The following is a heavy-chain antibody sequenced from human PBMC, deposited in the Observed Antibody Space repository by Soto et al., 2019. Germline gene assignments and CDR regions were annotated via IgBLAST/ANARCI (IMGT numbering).Heavy chain of an antibody. CDR1: GYTFISYG. V-gene: IGHV1-18*04. J-gene: IGHJ4*02. Sequence: RASVKVSCKTSGYTFISYGISWVRQAPGQGREWMGWISAYNGNTNYAQKLQGRGTMTTDSSTSTAYMELRSLRSDDTAVYYCARGSRGGGGSFPRLYYFDYWGQGTLVTVSS. CDR2: ISAYNGNT. D-gene: IGHD2-15*01. CDR3: ARGSRGGGGSFPRLYYFDY.